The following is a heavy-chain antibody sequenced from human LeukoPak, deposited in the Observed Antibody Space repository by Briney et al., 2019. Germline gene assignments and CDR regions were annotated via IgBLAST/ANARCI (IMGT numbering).Heavy chain of an antibody. Sequence: SETLSLTCTVSGGSISSGDYYWSWIRQPPGKGLEWIGYIYYSGSTYYNPSLKSRVTISVDTSKNQFSLELSSVTAADTAVYYCARVGNMEFDYWGQGTLVTVSS. V-gene: IGHV4-30-4*01. CDR1: GGSISSGDYY. CDR2: IYYSGST. CDR3: ARVGNMEFDY. J-gene: IGHJ4*02. D-gene: IGHD2/OR15-2a*01.